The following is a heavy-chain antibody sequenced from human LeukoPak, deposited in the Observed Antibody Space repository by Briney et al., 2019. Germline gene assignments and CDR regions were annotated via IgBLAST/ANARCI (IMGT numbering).Heavy chain of an antibody. V-gene: IGHV1-8*03. J-gene: IGHJ6*03. CDR3: ARGDYYGSGSYFNYYYMDV. CDR1: GYTFTSYD. CDR2: MNPNSGNT. D-gene: IGHD3-10*01. Sequence: ASVKVSCKASGYTFTSYDINWVRQATGQGLEGMGWMNPNSGNTGYAQKFQGRVTITRNTSISTAYMELSSLRSEDTAVYYCARGDYYGSGSYFNYYYMDVWGKGTTVTVSS.